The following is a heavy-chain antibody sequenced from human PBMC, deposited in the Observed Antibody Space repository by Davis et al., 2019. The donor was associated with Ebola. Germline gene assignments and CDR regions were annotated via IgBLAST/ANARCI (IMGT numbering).Heavy chain of an antibody. CDR2: ISAYNGNT. V-gene: IGHV1-18*01. J-gene: IGHJ6*02. D-gene: IGHD5-12*01. CDR3: ARDGNIVATSPYYYYGMDV. CDR1: GYTFTSHG. Sequence: AASVKVSCKASGYTFTSHGISWVRQAPGQGLEWMGLISAYNGNTNYAQKLQGRVTMTTDTSTSTAYMELRSLRSDDTAVYYCARDGNIVATSPYYYYGMDVWGQGTTVTVSS.